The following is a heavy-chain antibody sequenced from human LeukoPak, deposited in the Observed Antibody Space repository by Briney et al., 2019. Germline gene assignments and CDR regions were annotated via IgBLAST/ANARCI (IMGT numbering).Heavy chain of an antibody. D-gene: IGHD6-19*01. CDR3: ASLSSSGRGNDAFDI. Sequence: GESLKISCKGSGYSFTSYWIGWVRQMPGKGLEWMGIIYPGDSDTRYSPSFQGQVTISADKSISTAYLQWSSLKASDTAMYYCASLSSSGRGNDAFDIWGQGTMVTVSS. J-gene: IGHJ3*02. CDR2: IYPGDSDT. CDR1: GYSFTSYW. V-gene: IGHV5-51*01.